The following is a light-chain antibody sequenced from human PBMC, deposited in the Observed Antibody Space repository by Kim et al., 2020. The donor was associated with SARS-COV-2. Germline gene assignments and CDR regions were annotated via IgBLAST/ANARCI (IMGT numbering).Light chain of an antibody. CDR1: SSNIGAGYD. CDR2: GNN. V-gene: IGLV1-40*01. CDR3: QSYDSSLSGYV. Sequence: VLTQPPSVSGAPGQRVTISCTGSSSNIGAGYDVHWYQQLPGTAPKLLIYGNNNRPSGVPDRFSGSKSGTSASLAITGLQAEDEADYYCQSYDSSLSGYVFGTGTKVTVL. J-gene: IGLJ1*01.